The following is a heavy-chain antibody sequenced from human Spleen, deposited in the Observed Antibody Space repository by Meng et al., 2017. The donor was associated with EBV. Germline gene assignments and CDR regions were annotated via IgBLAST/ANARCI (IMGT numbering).Heavy chain of an antibody. CDR1: GITVSSNF. Sequence: EVQVVESGGGLIQPGGSLRISCAASGITVSSNFMSWVRQAPGKGLEWVSVIYSGGSTEYADSVKGRFTVSRDNSKNTLYLQMNSLRAEDTAVYYCAGSWPGRYWGQGTLVTVSS. V-gene: IGHV3-53*01. D-gene: IGHD5-24*01. CDR3: AGSWPGRY. J-gene: IGHJ4*02. CDR2: IYSGGST.